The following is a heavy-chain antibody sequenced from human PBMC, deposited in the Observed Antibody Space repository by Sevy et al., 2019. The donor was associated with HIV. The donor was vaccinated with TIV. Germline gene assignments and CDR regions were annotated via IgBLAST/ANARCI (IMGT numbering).Heavy chain of an antibody. CDR1: GFTFSSYG. CDR2: IRYDGSNK. D-gene: IGHD6-13*01. Sequence: GETLKISCAASGFTFSSYGMHWVRQAPGKGLEWVAFIRYDGSNKYYADSVKGRFTISRDNSKNTLYLQMNSLRAEDTAVYYCAKGGSSSWYYFDYWGQGTLVTVSS. J-gene: IGHJ4*02. V-gene: IGHV3-30*02. CDR3: AKGGSSSWYYFDY.